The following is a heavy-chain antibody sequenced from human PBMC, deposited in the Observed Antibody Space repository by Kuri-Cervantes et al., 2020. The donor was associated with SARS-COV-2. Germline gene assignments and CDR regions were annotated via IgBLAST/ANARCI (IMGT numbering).Heavy chain of an antibody. V-gene: IGHV4-30-4*08. J-gene: IGHJ5*01. CDR3: ARLAGCSGGTCYWGGFDS. CDR2: INHSGST. D-gene: IGHD2-15*01. CDR1: GGSISSGDYY. Sequence: LRLSCTVSGGSISSGDYYWSWIRQPPGKGLEWIGEINHSGSTNYNPSLKSRVTISVDTSKNQFSLNLNSVAAADTAVYYCARLAGCSGGTCYWGGFDSWGQGTLVTVSS.